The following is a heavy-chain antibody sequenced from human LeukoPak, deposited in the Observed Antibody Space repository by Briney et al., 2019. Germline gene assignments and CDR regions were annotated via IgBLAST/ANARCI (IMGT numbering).Heavy chain of an antibody. Sequence: GRSLTLSCAASGFTFDNYAMHWVRQAPGKGLEWVACISWNSGSIGYADSVKGRFTIYRDNAKNSLYLQMNSLRAEDTALYYCAKDLNFLVGFDPWGQGTLVTVSS. V-gene: IGHV3-9*01. CDR3: AKDLNFLVGFDP. CDR1: GFTFDNYA. J-gene: IGHJ5*02. CDR2: ISWNSGSI.